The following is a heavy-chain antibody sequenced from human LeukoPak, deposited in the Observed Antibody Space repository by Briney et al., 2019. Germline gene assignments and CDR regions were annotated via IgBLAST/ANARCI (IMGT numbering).Heavy chain of an antibody. CDR1: GYTFTSYG. Sequence: ASVKVSCKASGYTFTSYGISWVRQAPGQGLEWMGWISAYNGNTNYAQKLQGRVTMTTDTSTSTAYMELRSLRSDDTAVYYCAKLATIQLWENFDYWGQGTLVTVSS. J-gene: IGHJ4*02. CDR3: AKLATIQLWENFDY. CDR2: ISAYNGNT. V-gene: IGHV1-18*01. D-gene: IGHD5-18*01.